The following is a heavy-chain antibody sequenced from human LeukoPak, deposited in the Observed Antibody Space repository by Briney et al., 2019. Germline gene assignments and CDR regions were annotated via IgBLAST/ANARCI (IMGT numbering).Heavy chain of an antibody. CDR1: GFSVSDNF. CDR3: ARDGGNYGFHNYYYGMDV. CDR2: IYPAGST. D-gene: IGHD3-16*01. Sequence: GGSLRLSCAASGFSVSDNFMIWVRQPPGKGLEWVSVIYPAGSTYHADSVKGRFTISRHNSNNTVYLQMNSLGPEDTAVYYCARDGGNYGFHNYYYGMDVWGQGTTVIVSS. V-gene: IGHV3-53*04. J-gene: IGHJ6*02.